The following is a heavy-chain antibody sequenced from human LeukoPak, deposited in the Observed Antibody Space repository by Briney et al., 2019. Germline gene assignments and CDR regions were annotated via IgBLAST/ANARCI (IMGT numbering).Heavy chain of an antibody. Sequence: TSETLSLTCTVSGGSISSNNYYWGWLRQPPGKGLEWLGSMSYTWNTYNNPSLKSRVTISVDTSKNQFSLRLSSVTAADTAVYFCTRGPQGSSTWYPICGQGTMVTVSS. CDR2: MSYTWNT. CDR3: TRGPQGSSTWYPI. D-gene: IGHD6-13*01. CDR1: GGSISSNNYY. J-gene: IGHJ3*02. V-gene: IGHV4-39*01.